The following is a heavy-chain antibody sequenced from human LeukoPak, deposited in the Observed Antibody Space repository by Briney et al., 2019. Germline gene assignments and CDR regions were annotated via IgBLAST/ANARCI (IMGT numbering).Heavy chain of an antibody. CDR2: ISWNSGSI. CDR3: AKVGTSGGFDY. D-gene: IGHD1-26*01. V-gene: IGHV3-9*01. CDR1: GFTFDDYA. J-gene: IGHJ4*02. Sequence: GGSLRLSCAASGFTFDDYAMHWVRQAPGKGLEWVSGISWNSGSIGYADSVKGRFTISRGNAKNSLYLQMNSLRAEDTALYYCAKVGTSGGFDYWGQGTLVTVSS.